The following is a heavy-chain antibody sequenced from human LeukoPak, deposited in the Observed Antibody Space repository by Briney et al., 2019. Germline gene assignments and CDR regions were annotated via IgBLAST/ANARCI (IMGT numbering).Heavy chain of an antibody. CDR2: SYSTGNT. Sequence: PGGSLRLSCVASGFTVNWNTMNWVRQAPGKGLEWVSASYSTGNTYYADSVKGRFTMFRDNSENTVYLEMSSQSAEHSAMYYCVIGEKDYYYGLDVWGQGTTVTVSS. CDR3: VIGEKDYYYGLDV. J-gene: IGHJ6*02. V-gene: IGHV3-53*01. D-gene: IGHD1-26*01. CDR1: GFTVNWNT.